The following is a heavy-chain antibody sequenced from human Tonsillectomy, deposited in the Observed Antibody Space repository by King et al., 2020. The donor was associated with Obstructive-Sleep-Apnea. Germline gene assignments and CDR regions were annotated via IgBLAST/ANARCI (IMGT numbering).Heavy chain of an antibody. CDR2: LHYSWST. V-gene: IGHV4-39*01. J-gene: IGHJ4*02. CDR3: ASQTSYYLGDFDY. CDR1: VGSISSSSYY. D-gene: IGHD3-22*01. Sequence: LQLQESGPGLVKPSETLSLTCTVSVGSISSSSYYWGWIRQPPGKGLEWIGSLHYSWSTYYNPSLKRRVTISVDTSQNPFSLKLSSLTAADTALYYCASQTSYYLGDFDYWGQGTLVTVSS.